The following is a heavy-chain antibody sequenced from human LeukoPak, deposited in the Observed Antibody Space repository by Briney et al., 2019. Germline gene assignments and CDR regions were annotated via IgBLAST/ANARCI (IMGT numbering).Heavy chain of an antibody. CDR1: GGSISSSSYY. D-gene: IGHD3-10*01. CDR2: IYYSGST. V-gene: IGHV4-39*01. J-gene: IGHJ4*02. CDR3: AGLLWFGESIDY. Sequence: PSETLSLTCTVSGGSISSSSYYWGWIRQPPGKGLEWIGSIYYSGSTYYNPSLKSRVTISVDTSKSQFSLKLSSVTAADTAVYYCAGLLWFGESIDYWGQGTLVTVS.